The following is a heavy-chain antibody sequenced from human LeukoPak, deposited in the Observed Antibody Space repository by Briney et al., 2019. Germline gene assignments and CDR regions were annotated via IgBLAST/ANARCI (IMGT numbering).Heavy chain of an antibody. J-gene: IGHJ5*02. CDR1: GFTFSSYG. D-gene: IGHD3-22*01. CDR3: AKDLSTYYYDSSGLGT. V-gene: IGHV3-30*18. CDR2: ISYDGSNK. Sequence: GGSLRLSCAASGFTFSSYGMHWVRQAPGKGLEWVAVISYDGSNKYYADSVKGRFTISRDNSKNTLYLQMNSLRAEDTAVYYCAKDLSTYYYDSSGLGTWGQGTLVTVSS.